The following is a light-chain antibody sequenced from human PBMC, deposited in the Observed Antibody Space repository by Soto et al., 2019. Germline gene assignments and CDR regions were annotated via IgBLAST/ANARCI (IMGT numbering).Light chain of an antibody. CDR2: DVN. CDR3: SSYTSSSTVV. J-gene: IGLJ3*02. Sequence: QSALTQPASVSGSPGQSITISCTGTSSDVGGYNYVSWYQQHPGKAPKLMIYDVNNRPSGVSNRFSGSKSGNTASLTISGLQAEDEAEYYCSSYTSSSTVVFGGGNKVTVL. CDR1: SSDVGGYNY. V-gene: IGLV2-14*01.